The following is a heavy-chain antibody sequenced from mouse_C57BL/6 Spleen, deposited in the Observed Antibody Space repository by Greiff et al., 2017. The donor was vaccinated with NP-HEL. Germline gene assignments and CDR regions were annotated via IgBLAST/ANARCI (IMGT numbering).Heavy chain of an antibody. CDR2: LDPSDSST. CDR1: GYTFTSYW. V-gene: IGHV1-69*01. J-gene: IGHJ4*01. CDR3: ARKLGPGAMDY. D-gene: IGHD4-1*01. Sequence: QVQLQQSGAELVMPGASVKLSCKASGYTFTSYWMHWVKQRPGHGLEWIGELDPSDSSTNYNQKFKGKSTLTVDTSSSTAYMQLSSLTSEDSAVYYCARKLGPGAMDYWGQGASVTVSS.